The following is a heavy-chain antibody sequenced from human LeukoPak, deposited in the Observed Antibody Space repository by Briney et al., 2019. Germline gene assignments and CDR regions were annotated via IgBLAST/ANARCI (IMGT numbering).Heavy chain of an antibody. Sequence: GGSLRLSCAASGFTFSSYGMHWVRQAPGKGLEWVAVISYDGSNKYYADSVKGRFTISRDNSKNTLYLQMNSLRAEDTAVYYCAKSVEGAAHFDYWGQGTLVTVSS. V-gene: IGHV3-30*18. CDR1: GFTFSSYG. CDR2: ISYDGSNK. D-gene: IGHD6-6*01. J-gene: IGHJ4*02. CDR3: AKSVEGAAHFDY.